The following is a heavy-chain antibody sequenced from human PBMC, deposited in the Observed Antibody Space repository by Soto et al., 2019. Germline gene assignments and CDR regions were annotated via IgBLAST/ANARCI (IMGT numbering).Heavy chain of an antibody. D-gene: IGHD3-3*01. CDR1: GFTFSSYA. J-gene: IGHJ4*02. V-gene: IGHV3-23*01. CDR2: ISGSGGST. CDR3: AKDQTGYDFWSGYYTGDYFDY. Sequence: PGGSLRLSCAASGFTFSSYAMSWVRQAPGKGLEWVSAISGSGGSTYYADSVKGRFTISRDNSKNTLYLQMNSLRAEDTAVYYCAKDQTGYDFWSGYYTGDYFDYWGQGTLVTVSS.